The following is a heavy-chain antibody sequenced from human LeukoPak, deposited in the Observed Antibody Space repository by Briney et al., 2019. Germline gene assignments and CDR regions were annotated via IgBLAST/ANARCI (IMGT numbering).Heavy chain of an antibody. Sequence: GGSLRLSCAASGFTFSSYAMSWVRQAPGKGLEWVSAISGSGGSTYYADSVKGRFTISRDNSKNTLYLQMNSLRAEDTAVYYCAKTVPTYYDFWSGPLGAFDIWGQGTMVTVSS. D-gene: IGHD3-3*01. CDR3: AKTVPTYYDFWSGPLGAFDI. CDR2: ISGSGGST. V-gene: IGHV3-23*01. J-gene: IGHJ3*02. CDR1: GFTFSSYA.